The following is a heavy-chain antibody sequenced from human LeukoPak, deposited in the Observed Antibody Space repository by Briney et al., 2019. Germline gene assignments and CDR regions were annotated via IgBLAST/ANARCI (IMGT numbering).Heavy chain of an antibody. D-gene: IGHD3-10*01. CDR2: IYCTGST. CDR1: GGSISSFY. J-gene: IGHJ1*01. V-gene: IGHV4-59*12. CDR3: AREYYYGSGSYYSFQH. Sequence: SETLSLTCTVSGGSISSFYWSWIRQPPGKGLEWIGYIYCTGSTNYNSSLKSRVTISVDTSKNQFSLNLSSVTAADTAVYYCAREYYYGSGSYYSFQHWGQGTLVTVSS.